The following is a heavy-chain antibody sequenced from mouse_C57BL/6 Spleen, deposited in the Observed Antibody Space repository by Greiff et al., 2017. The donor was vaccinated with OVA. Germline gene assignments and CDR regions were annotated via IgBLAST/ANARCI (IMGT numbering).Heavy chain of an antibody. CDR2: IYPGGGYT. J-gene: IGHJ2*01. D-gene: IGHD2-1*01. Sequence: QVQLQQSGAELVRPGTSVKMSCKASGYTFTNYWIGWAKQRPGHGLEWIGDIYPGGGYTNYNEKFKGKATLTADDSSSTVYMQFSSLTSEDSAIYYCARKDGNYEGYFDYWGQGTTLTVSS. V-gene: IGHV1-63*01. CDR3: ARKDGNYEGYFDY. CDR1: GYTFTNYW.